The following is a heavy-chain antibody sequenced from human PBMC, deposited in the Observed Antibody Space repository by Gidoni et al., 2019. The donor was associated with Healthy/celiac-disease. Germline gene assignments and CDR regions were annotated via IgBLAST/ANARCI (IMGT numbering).Heavy chain of an antibody. V-gene: IGHV1-18*01. CDR2: ISAYNGNT. CDR3: ARDCRARVGATGYYYYYYGMDV. CDR1: GYTFTSYG. Sequence: QVQLVQSGAEVKKPGASVKVSCKASGYTFTSYGISWVRQAPGQGLEWMGWISAYNGNTNNAQQLQGRVTMTTDTSTSTAYMELRSLRSDDTAVYYCARDCRARVGATGYYYYYYGMDVWGQGTTVTVSS. J-gene: IGHJ6*02. D-gene: IGHD1-26*01.